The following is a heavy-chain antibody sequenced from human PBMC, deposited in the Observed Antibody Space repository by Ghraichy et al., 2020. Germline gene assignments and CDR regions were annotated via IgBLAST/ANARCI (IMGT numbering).Heavy chain of an antibody. Sequence: SETLSLTCAVHGGSFSDYYWTWIRQPPGKGPEWIGEINHSGSTNYNPSLKSRVTISVDTSKNQFSLKLSSVTAADTAVYYCARGYDTPLYGMDVWGQGTTVTVSS. J-gene: IGHJ6*02. CDR2: INHSGST. D-gene: IGHD3-22*01. CDR3: ARGYDTPLYGMDV. V-gene: IGHV4-34*01. CDR1: GGSFSDYY.